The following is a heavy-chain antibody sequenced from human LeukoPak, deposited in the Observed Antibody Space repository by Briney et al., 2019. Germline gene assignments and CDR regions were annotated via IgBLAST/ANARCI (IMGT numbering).Heavy chain of an antibody. V-gene: IGHV1-2*02. CDR3: ARDPISRQQLVPRAFDI. CDR1: GYTFTGYY. D-gene: IGHD6-13*01. CDR2: INPNSGGT. J-gene: IGHJ3*02. Sequence: ASVKVSCKASGYTFTGYYMHWVRQAPGQGLEWMGWINPNSGGTNYAQKFQGRVTMTRDTSISTAYMELSRLRSDDTAVYYCARDPISRQQLVPRAFDIWGQGTIVTVSS.